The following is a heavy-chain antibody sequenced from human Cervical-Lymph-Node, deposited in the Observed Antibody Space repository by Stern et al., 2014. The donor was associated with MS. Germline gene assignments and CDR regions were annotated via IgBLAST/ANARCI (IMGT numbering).Heavy chain of an antibody. CDR3: ARLPVGYDRSGYGGHAFDI. J-gene: IGHJ3*02. Sequence: VQLVESGSELKKPGASVKVSCKASGYTFTDYAINWVRQAPGQGLEWMGWINPNPGDPTSAQGCTGGFVFSLDTSVTTAYLQISSLKAEDTAVYYCARLPVGYDRSGYGGHAFDIWGQGTMVTVSS. D-gene: IGHD3-22*01. CDR1: GYTFTDYA. V-gene: IGHV7-4-1*02. CDR2: INPNPGDP.